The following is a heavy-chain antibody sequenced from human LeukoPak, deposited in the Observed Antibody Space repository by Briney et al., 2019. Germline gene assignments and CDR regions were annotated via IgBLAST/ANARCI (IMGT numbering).Heavy chain of an antibody. CDR3: ARDKGQYGSGSRGFTWFDP. Sequence: SETLSLTGIVSGGSISSSNYYWGWIRQSPGKGLEWIGSIYSRGSAYYNPSLKSRVIVSSDMSKNQFSLMLNSVTAADTAVYYCARDKGQYGSGSRGFTWFDPWGQGTLVTVSS. V-gene: IGHV4-39*07. D-gene: IGHD3-10*01. J-gene: IGHJ5*02. CDR2: IYSRGSA. CDR1: GGSISSSNYY.